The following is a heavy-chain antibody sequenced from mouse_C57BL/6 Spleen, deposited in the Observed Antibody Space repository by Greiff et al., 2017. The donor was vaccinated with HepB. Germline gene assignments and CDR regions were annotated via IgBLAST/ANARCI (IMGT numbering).Heavy chain of an antibody. CDR2: INPNNGGT. V-gene: IGHV1-26*01. CDR1: GYTFTDYY. Sequence: EVQLQQSGPELVKPGASVKISCKASGYTFTDYYMNWVKQSHGKSLEWIGDINPNNGGTSYNQKFKGKATLTVDKSSSTAYIELRSLTSEDSAVSYCSRWLPFAYWGQGTLVTVSA. CDR3: SRWLPFAY. D-gene: IGHD2-3*01. J-gene: IGHJ3*01.